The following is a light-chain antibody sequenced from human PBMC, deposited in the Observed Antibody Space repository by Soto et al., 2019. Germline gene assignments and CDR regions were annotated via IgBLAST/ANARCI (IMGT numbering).Light chain of an antibody. J-gene: IGKJ4*01. V-gene: IGKV1-9*01. CDR2: IAS. CDR1: QGISNY. CDR3: QYLNSFPLT. Sequence: IPLTQSPSSLSASVGDRVTITCRASQGISNYLAWYQQKRGKAPKLLIYIASTLQGGVPSRFSGSGSGTDFSLSNSSLQPEDVATYYCQYLNSFPLTFGGGTKVEIK.